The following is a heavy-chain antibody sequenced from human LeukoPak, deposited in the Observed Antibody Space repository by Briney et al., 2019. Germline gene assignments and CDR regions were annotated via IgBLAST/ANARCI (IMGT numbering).Heavy chain of an antibody. D-gene: IGHD2-8*01. J-gene: IGHJ5*02. CDR3: ARDRMRAGPRNWFDP. CDR2: INPNSGGT. V-gene: IGHV1-2*02. Sequence: ASVKVSCKASGYTFSNYDINWVRQAPGQGLEWMGWINPNSGGTNYAQKFQGRVTMTRDTSISTAYMELSRLRSDDTAVYYCARDRMRAGPRNWFDPWGQGTLVTVSS. CDR1: GYTFSNYD.